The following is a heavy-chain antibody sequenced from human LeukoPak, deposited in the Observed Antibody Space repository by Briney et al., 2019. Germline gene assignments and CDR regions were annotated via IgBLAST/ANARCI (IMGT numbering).Heavy chain of an antibody. CDR2: IYHSGST. D-gene: IGHD3-22*01. V-gene: IGHV4-30-2*01. Sequence: SETLSLTCAVSGGSISSGGYSWSWIRQPPGKGLEWIGYIYHSGSTYYNPSLKSRVTISVDRSKNQFSLKLSSVTAADTAVYYCARVRYDSSGIDAFDIWGQGTMVTVSS. J-gene: IGHJ3*02. CDR1: GGSISSGGYS. CDR3: ARVRYDSSGIDAFDI.